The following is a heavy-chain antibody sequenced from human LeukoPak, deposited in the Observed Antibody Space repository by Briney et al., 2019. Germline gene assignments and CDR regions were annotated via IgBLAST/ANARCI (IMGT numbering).Heavy chain of an antibody. Sequence: SGPTLVNPTQTLTRTCTFSGFSLSTSGMCVTWIRQPPGKALEWLALIDWDDDKYYTTSLKTRLSISKDTSKNQVVLTMTNMDPVDTGTYYCARALRGIAAGYFDYWGQGTLVTVSS. J-gene: IGHJ4*02. D-gene: IGHD6-13*01. CDR3: ARALRGIAAGYFDY. V-gene: IGHV2-70*01. CDR1: GFSLSTSGMC. CDR2: IDWDDDK.